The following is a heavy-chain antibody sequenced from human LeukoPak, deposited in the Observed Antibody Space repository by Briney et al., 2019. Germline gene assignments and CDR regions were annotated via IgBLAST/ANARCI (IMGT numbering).Heavy chain of an antibody. CDR2: IKQDGSEK. V-gene: IGHV3-7*01. J-gene: IGHJ4*02. CDR1: GFTFSSYW. CDR3: AKLAKYFYGSETYYFFEH. Sequence: GGSLRLSCAASGFTFSSYWMSWVRQAPGKGLEWVANIKQDGSEKYYVDSGKGRFTIARDNAKNSLYLQINSLRVEDTAVYYCAKLAKYFYGSETYYFFEHWGQGTPVTVSS. D-gene: IGHD3-10*01.